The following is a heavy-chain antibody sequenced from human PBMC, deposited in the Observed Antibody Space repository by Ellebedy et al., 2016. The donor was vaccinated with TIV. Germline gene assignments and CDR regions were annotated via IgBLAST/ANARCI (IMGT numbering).Heavy chain of an antibody. J-gene: IGHJ4*02. CDR3: AKDKSGAGGAPGFDY. Sequence: GESLKISCAASGFTFSSYAMSWVRQAPGKGLEWVSAISGSGGSTYYADSVKGRFTISRDNSKNTLYLQMNSLRAEETAVYYCAKDKSGAGGAPGFDYWGPGTLVTVSS. V-gene: IGHV3-23*01. CDR1: GFTFSSYA. D-gene: IGHD3-16*01. CDR2: ISGSGGST.